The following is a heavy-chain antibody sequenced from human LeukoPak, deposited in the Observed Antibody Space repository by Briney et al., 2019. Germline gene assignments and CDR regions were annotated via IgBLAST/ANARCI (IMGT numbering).Heavy chain of an antibody. V-gene: IGHV4-31*03. Sequence: SETLSLTCTVSGGSISSGDYYWTWIRQHPGKGLEWIGYIYYSGSTYYNPSLKSRVTISVDTSKSQFSLKLSSVTAADTAVYFGARDRPPPGAFYYYMDAGAKGPRSPSP. J-gene: IGHJ6*03. CDR3: ARDRPPPGAFYYYMDA. CDR1: GGSISSGDYY. CDR2: IYYSGST.